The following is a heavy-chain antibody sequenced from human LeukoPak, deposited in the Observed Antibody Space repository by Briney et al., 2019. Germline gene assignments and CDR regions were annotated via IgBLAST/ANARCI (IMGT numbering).Heavy chain of an antibody. CDR2: INPNSGGT. J-gene: IGHJ4*02. Sequence: GASVKVSCKASGYTFTGYYMHWVRQAPGQGREWMGRINPNSGGTNYAQKFQGRVTMTRDTSISTAYMELGRLRSDDTAVYYCAPMLHYGDFDYWGQGTLVTVSS. CDR1: GYTFTGYY. V-gene: IGHV1-2*06. D-gene: IGHD4-17*01. CDR3: APMLHYGDFDY.